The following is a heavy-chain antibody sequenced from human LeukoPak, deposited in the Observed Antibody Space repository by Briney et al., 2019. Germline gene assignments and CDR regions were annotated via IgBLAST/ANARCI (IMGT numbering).Heavy chain of an antibody. D-gene: IGHD3-22*01. CDR3: AKDPGLDAFDI. CDR1: GFTFTSYA. CDR2: TRGGGSGT. J-gene: IGHJ3*02. V-gene: IGHV3-23*01. Sequence: QPGGSLRLSCAASGFTFTSYAMSWVRQAPGKGLEWVSATRGGGSGTHHADSVKGRFTISRDSPNNTLSLQMNSLRPEDTAVYCCAKDPGLDAFDIWGQGTMVTASS.